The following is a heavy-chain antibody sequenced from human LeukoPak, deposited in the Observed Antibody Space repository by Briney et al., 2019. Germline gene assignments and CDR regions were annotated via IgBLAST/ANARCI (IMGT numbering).Heavy chain of an antibody. V-gene: IGHV3-33*01. CDR3: ARDRAMVVGSSWYYDY. CDR2: IWYDGSNK. CDR1: GFTFSSYG. D-gene: IGHD5-18*01. J-gene: IGHJ4*02. Sequence: GGSLRLSCAASGFTFSSYGMHWVRQAPGKGLEWVSLIWYDGSNKYYADSVKGRFTISRDNSKNTLNLQMNSLSAEDTALYYCARDRAMVVGSSWYYDYWGQGTLVTVSS.